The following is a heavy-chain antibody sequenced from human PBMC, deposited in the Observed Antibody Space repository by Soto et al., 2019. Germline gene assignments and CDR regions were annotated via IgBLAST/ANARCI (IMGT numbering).Heavy chain of an antibody. CDR3: ASRTNYGDYSFDY. D-gene: IGHD4-17*01. CDR1: GGSISTDSHY. Sequence: PSETLSLTCTVSGGSISTDSHYWGWIRQPPGKGLEWIGSVYYAGSTYKNPSLHSRVTISVDTSKNHFSLKLNSVTAADTAVYNCASRTNYGDYSFDYWGQGTLVTVSS. J-gene: IGHJ4*02. V-gene: IGHV4-39*02. CDR2: VYYAGST.